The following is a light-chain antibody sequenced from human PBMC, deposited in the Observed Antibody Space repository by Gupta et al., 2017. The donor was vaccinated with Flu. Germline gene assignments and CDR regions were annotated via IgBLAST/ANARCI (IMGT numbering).Light chain of an antibody. J-gene: IGLJ3*02. CDR3: QYYNIGAVV. Sequence: LTQPHSLSESPGKTVTISCTGSSGSIASSYVHWYMQRPGGAPATVIYEDNRRSSGIPDRFSGSNAGSSTTPALTIPERRTDDESDYYFQYYNIGAVVFGGGTKLTVL. CDR1: SGSIASSY. V-gene: IGLV6-57*02. CDR2: EDN.